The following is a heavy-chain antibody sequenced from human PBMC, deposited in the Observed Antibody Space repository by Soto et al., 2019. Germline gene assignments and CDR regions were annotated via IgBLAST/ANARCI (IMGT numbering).Heavy chain of an antibody. CDR3: ARPRIAAVVSAFDV. J-gene: IGHJ3*01. V-gene: IGHV3-23*01. CDR1: GFTFTSYS. CDR2: VSSTGGNT. Sequence: HPGGSLRLSCAASGFTFTSYSMNWVRQAPGEGLEWVSTVSSTGGNTYYGDSVKGRFTISRDNSKNTLYLQMNSLRADDTALYYCARPRIAAVVSAFDVWGQGTMVTVSS. D-gene: IGHD6-13*01.